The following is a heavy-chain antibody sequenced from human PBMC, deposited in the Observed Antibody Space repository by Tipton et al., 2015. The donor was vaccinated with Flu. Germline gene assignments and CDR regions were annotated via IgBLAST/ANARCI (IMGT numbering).Heavy chain of an antibody. CDR2: INQGGSEK. J-gene: IGHJ4*02. V-gene: IGHV3-7*01. CDR1: GFTLSNYW. CDR3: ARTRGGYCSSSSCYADYFDY. Sequence: SLRLSCAASGFTLSNYWMSWVRQAPGKGLEWVANINQGGSEKYYVDSVKGRFTISRDNAKNSLHLQMNSLRAEDTAVYYCARTRGGYCSSSSCYADYFDYWGQGTLVTVSS. D-gene: IGHD2-2*01.